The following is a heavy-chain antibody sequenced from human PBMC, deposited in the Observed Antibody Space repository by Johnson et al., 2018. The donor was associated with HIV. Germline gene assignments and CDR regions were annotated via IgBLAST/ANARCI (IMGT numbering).Heavy chain of an antibody. CDR3: ARGSIMITFGGVIPDAFDI. D-gene: IGHD3-16*02. CDR2: IRFDGSSK. J-gene: IGHJ3*02. Sequence: QVQLVESGGGVVQPGGSLRLSCAASGFIFRNYGMHWVRQAPGNGLEWVAFIRFDGSSKYYADSVKGRFTISRDNSKNTLYLQMNSLRAEDTALYYCARGSIMITFGGVIPDAFDIWGQGTLVIVSS. CDR1: GFIFRNYG. V-gene: IGHV3-30*02.